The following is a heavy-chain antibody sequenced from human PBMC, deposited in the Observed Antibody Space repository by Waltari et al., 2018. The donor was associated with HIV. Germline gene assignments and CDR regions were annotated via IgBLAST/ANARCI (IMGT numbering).Heavy chain of an antibody. CDR1: GFTFSGFW. CDR3: AADVYGVYFDY. V-gene: IGHV3-7*01. CDR2: IKGDGSEK. D-gene: IGHD1-20*01. J-gene: IGHJ4*02. Sequence: EVQLVESGGGLVQPGGSLRLSCAGSGFTFSGFWMTWVRQTPGKGLDWEANIKGDGSEKYYVDSVKGRFTISRDNAKNLLYLEMNSLRVEDTAVYYCAADVYGVYFDYWGQGTLVTVSS.